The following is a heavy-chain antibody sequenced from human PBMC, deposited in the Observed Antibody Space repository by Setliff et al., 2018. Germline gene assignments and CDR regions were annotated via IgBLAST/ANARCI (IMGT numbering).Heavy chain of an antibody. CDR2: IYYSGTT. V-gene: IGHV4-4*07. J-gene: IGHJ4*02. D-gene: IGHD3-22*01. Sequence: PSETLSLTCTVSGGPISSYYWSWIRQPAGKGLEWIGCIYYSGTTNYNPSLKSRVTMSIDTSKNQFSLKLNSVTAADTAIYYCARYDSSGYSENYYFDYWGQGTLVTVSS. CDR1: GGPISSYY. CDR3: ARYDSSGYSENYYFDY.